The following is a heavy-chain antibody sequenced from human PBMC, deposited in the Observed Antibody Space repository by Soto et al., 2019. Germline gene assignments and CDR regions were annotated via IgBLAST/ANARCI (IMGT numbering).Heavy chain of an antibody. D-gene: IGHD6-6*01. CDR3: VRATAARQRDYSYHYYLHI. V-gene: IGHV1-46*02. CDR2: INPNGGST. J-gene: IGHJ6*03. CDR1: GYTFNSYY. Sequence: ASVKVSCKASGYTFNSYYMHWVRQGPGQGLEWMGIINPNGGSTVYAQKFQGRVTLTRDTSTSTVYVELSSLRSDDTAVYFCVRATAARQRDYSYHYYLHIWGKGTTVTVSS.